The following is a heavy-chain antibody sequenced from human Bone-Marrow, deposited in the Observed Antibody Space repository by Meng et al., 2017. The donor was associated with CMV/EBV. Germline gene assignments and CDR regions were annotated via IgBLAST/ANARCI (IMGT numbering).Heavy chain of an antibody. D-gene: IGHD3-3*01. J-gene: IGHJ6*02. CDR1: GYTFTGYY. V-gene: IGHV1-2*02. Sequence: ASVKVSCKASGYTFTGYYMHWVRQAPGQGLEWMGWINPNSGGTNYAQKFQGRVTMTRDTSTSTVYMELSSLRSEDTAVYYCARMRTIFEGNYYYGMDVWGQGTTVTVSS. CDR2: INPNSGGT. CDR3: ARMRTIFEGNYYYGMDV.